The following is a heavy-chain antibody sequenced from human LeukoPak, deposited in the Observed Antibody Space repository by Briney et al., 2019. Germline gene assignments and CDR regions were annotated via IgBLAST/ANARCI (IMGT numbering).Heavy chain of an antibody. CDR3: ASTLTDYGDYGGYYFDY. V-gene: IGHV4-34*01. CDR2: INHSGST. Sequence: PSETLSLTCAVYGGSFSGYYWSWIRQPPGKGLEWIGEINHSGSTNYNPSLKSRVTISVDTSKNQFSLKLSSVTAADTAVYYCASTLTDYGDYGGYYFDYWGQGTLVTVSS. J-gene: IGHJ4*02. CDR1: GGSFSGYY. D-gene: IGHD4-17*01.